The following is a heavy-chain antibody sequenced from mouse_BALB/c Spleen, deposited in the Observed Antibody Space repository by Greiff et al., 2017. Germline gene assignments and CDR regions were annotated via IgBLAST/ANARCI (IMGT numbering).Heavy chain of an antibody. Sequence: EVKLQESGPELVKPGASVKISCKASGYTFTDYNMHWVKQSHGKSLEWIGYIYPYNGGTGYNQKFKSKATLTVDNSSSTAYMELRSLTSEDSAVYYCAREWLPHAMDYWGQGTSVTVSS. CDR3: AREWLPHAMDY. CDR2: IYPYNGGT. CDR1: GYTFTDYN. D-gene: IGHD2-2*01. J-gene: IGHJ4*01. V-gene: IGHV1S29*02.